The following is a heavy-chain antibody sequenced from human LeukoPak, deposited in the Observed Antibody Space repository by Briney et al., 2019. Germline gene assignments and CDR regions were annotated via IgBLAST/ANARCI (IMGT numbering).Heavy chain of an antibody. Sequence: SETLSLTCTVSGGSISSSSYYWGWIRQPPGKGLEWIGSIYYSGSTYYNPSLKSRVTISVDTSKNQFSLKLSSVTAAVTAVYYCARERGPVDYWGQGTLVTVSS. D-gene: IGHD3-10*01. CDR3: ARERGPVDY. CDR1: GGSISSSSYY. CDR2: IYYSGST. J-gene: IGHJ4*02. V-gene: IGHV4-39*02.